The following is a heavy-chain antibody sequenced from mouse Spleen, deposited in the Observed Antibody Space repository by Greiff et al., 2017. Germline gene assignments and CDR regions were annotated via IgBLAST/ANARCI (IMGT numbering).Heavy chain of an antibody. J-gene: IGHJ2*01. D-gene: IGHD2-3*01. V-gene: IGHV1-64*01. Sequence: VQLQQSGAELVKPGASVKLSCKASGYTFTSYWMHWVKQRPGQGLEWIGMIHPNSGSTNYNEKFKSKATLTVDKSSSTAYMQLSSLTSEDSAVYYCARGIYDGFYYFDYWGQGTTLTVSS. CDR1: GYTFTSYW. CDR3: ARGIYDGFYYFDY. CDR2: IHPNSGST.